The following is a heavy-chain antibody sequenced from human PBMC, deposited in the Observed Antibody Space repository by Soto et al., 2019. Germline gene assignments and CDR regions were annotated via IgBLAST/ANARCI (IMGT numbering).Heavy chain of an antibody. V-gene: IGHV3-48*01. CDR3: ARDQLYYNDISGRPLNAFDV. Sequence: GGSLRLSCAASGSTFSSYAMTWVRQAPGKGLECISYISSGSSTIYYADSVKGRFTISRDNGKNSLYLQMNSLRAEDTAVYYCARDQLYYNDISGRPLNAFDVWGQGTMVTVSS. J-gene: IGHJ3*01. D-gene: IGHD3-22*01. CDR1: GSTFSSYA. CDR2: ISSGSSTI.